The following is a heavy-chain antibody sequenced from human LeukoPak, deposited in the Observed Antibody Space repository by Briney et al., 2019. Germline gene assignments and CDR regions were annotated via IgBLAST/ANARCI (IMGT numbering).Heavy chain of an antibody. J-gene: IGHJ2*01. CDR3: AKIGVIGNWYYDV. Sequence: GGSLRLSCAASGFTFSDFAMTWVRQAPGKGLEWVSSIGGRGDATYYADSVKGRFTISRDNSKTTLYLEMSSLRAGDTAVYYCAKIGVIGNWYYDVWGRGTLVAVSS. V-gene: IGHV3-23*01. CDR1: GFTFSDFA. D-gene: IGHD3-10*01. CDR2: IGGRGDAT.